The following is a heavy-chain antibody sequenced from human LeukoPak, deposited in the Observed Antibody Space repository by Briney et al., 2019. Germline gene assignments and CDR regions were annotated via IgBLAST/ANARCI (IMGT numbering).Heavy chain of an antibody. Sequence: PGGSLRLSCAASGFTFSLHRIHWVRQVPGKGLEWISWIETDGTRTGYVASVRGRFTVSRDNAKSTVYLEMNSLRAEDTAVYYCAELGITMIGGVWGKGTTVTISS. CDR1: GFTFSLHR. V-gene: IGHV3-74*01. D-gene: IGHD3-10*02. J-gene: IGHJ6*04. CDR3: AELGITMIGGV. CDR2: IETDGTRT.